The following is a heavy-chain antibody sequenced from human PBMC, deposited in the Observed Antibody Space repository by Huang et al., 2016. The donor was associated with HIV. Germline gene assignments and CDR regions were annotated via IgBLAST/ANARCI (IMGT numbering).Heavy chain of an antibody. V-gene: IGHV4-39*01. CDR2: IYYSGST. D-gene: IGHD3-22*01. CDR3: ARHFSYYDSSGYTPWDAFDI. CDR1: GGSITSSSYD. J-gene: IGHJ3*02. Sequence: QLQLQGSGPGLVKPSETLSLTCTVSGGSITSSSYDWGWIRQPPGKGLEWVGSIYYSGSTEYNPALKSRVTVSVDTSKNQFSLKLSSVTAADTAVYYCARHFSYYDSSGYTPWDAFDIWGQGTMVTVSS.